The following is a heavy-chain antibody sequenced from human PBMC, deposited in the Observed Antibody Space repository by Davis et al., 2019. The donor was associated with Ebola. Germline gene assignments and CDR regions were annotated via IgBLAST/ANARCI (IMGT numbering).Heavy chain of an antibody. V-gene: IGHV5-51*01. Sequence: KVSCKASGYTFTSYGISWVRQMPGKGLEWMGIIYPGDSDTRYSPSFQGQVTISADKSISTAYLQWSSLKASDTAMYYCARLGDGSGSYLNYWGQGTLVTVSS. CDR1: GYTFTSYG. CDR3: ARLGDGSGSYLNY. CDR2: IYPGDSDT. D-gene: IGHD3-10*01. J-gene: IGHJ4*02.